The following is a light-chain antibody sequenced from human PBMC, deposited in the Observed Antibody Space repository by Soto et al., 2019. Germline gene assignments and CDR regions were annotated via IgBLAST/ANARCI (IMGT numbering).Light chain of an antibody. Sequence: QSALTQPASVSGSPGQSITISCTGTSSDVGGYNYVSWYQQHPGKAPKFLIYEVSNWPSGVSNRFSGSKSGNTASLTISGLQAEDEADYYCSSYTSTNTWVFGGGTKLTVL. J-gene: IGLJ3*02. CDR1: SSDVGGYNY. CDR2: EVS. V-gene: IGLV2-14*01. CDR3: SSYTSTNTWV.